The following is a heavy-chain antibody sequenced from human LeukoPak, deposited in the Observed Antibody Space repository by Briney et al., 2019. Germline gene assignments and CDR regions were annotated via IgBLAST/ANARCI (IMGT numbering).Heavy chain of an antibody. CDR3: ARSRYCSSSTSCYRWFDP. D-gene: IGHD2-2*02. V-gene: IGHV3-53*01. J-gene: IGHJ5*02. Sequence: PGGSLRLSCAASGFTVSSNYMSWVRQAPGKGLEWVSVIYSGGSTYYADSVKGRFTISRDNAKNSLYLQMNSLRDEDTAVYYCARSRYCSSSTSCYRWFDPWGQGTLVTVSS. CDR1: GFTVSSNY. CDR2: IYSGGST.